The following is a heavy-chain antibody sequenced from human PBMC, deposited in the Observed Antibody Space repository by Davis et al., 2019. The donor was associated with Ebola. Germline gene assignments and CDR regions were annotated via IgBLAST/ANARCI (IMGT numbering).Heavy chain of an antibody. J-gene: IGHJ4*02. CDR2: IFDSGSP. V-gene: IGHV4-59*12. CDR3: ARESVGLDY. D-gene: IGHD3-3*01. Sequence: SETLSLTCNVSGVSITPYYWNWIRQPPGKGLEFIGYIFDSGSPKYNPSLKSRVTISLDTSKNQFSLNLTSVTAADTAVYYCARESVGLDYWGQGTLVTVSS. CDR1: GVSITPYY.